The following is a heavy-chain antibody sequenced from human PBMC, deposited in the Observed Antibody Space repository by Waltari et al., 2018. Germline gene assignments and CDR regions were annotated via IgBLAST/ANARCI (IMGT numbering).Heavy chain of an antibody. CDR1: GYTFRDNY. CDR3: ARDVRRAFDV. CDR2: LNPDRGAT. Sequence: QVQLVQSGAEVKKPGASVEVSCKASGYTFRDNYIHWVRQAPGQGLEWMGWLNPDRGATNAAEEFRGRPTMTRDTSTTTAFMALTGLTTDDTAVYYCARDVRRAFDVWGQGTMVAVSS. V-gene: IGHV1-2*02. J-gene: IGHJ3*01. D-gene: IGHD6-6*01.